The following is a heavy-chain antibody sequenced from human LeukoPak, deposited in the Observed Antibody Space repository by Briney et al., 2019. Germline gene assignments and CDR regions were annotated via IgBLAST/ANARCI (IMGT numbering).Heavy chain of an antibody. CDR1: GGSISSYY. CDR2: IYHSGNT. CDR3: ARRNFYRLFDY. J-gene: IGHJ4*02. D-gene: IGHD3-3*01. Sequence: SETLSLTCTVSGGSISSYYWGWIRQPPGKGLEWIGSIYHSGNTYYNPSLKSRVTISVDTSKNQFSLKLSSVTAADTAVYYCARRNFYRLFDYWGQGTLVTVSS. V-gene: IGHV4-39*01.